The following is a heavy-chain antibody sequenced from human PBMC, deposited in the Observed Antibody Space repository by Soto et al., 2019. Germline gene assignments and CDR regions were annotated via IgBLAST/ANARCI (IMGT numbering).Heavy chain of an antibody. D-gene: IGHD4-4*01. Sequence: SVKVSCKASGYTFSSYHIHWVRQAPGQGLEWMGGIIPIFGTANYAQKFQGRVTITADESTSTAYMELSSLRSEDTAVYYCARGLILQPIDYWGQGTLVTVSS. J-gene: IGHJ4*02. CDR2: IIPIFGTA. CDR3: ARGLILQPIDY. CDR1: GYTFSSYH. V-gene: IGHV1-69*13.